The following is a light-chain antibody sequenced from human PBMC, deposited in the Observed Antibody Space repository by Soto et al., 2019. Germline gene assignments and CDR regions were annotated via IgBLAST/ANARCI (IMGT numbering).Light chain of an antibody. CDR2: DND. Sequence: QSVLTQPPSVSAAPGQKVTISCSGSSSNIGNNYVYWYQQLPGTAPKLLIYDNDNRPSGIPDRFSGSKSGTSATLGITGLQTGDEADYYCGTWDSSLNGVVFGGGTKLTVL. V-gene: IGLV1-51*01. CDR1: SSNIGNNY. CDR3: GTWDSSLNGVV. J-gene: IGLJ2*01.